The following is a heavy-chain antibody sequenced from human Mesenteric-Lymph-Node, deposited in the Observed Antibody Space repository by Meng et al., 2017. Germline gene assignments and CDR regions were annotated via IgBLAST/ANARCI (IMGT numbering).Heavy chain of an antibody. CDR2: IGSGGSPT. CDR3: VRVGGDFDY. Sequence: GGSLRLSCAASGFTFSSYEMNWVRQAPGKGLEWVSYIGSGGSPTDYADSVKGRFTMSRDNAKNSLFLQMNSLRAEDTAVYYCVRVGGDFDYWGQGTLVTVSS. CDR1: GFTFSSYE. D-gene: IGHD3-16*01. V-gene: IGHV3-48*03. J-gene: IGHJ4*02.